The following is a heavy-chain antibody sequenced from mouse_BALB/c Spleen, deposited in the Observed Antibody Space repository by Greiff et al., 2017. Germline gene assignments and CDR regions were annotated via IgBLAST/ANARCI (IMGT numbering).Heavy chain of an antibody. D-gene: IGHD4-1*01. CDR1: GYSFTGYN. CDR2: IDPYYGGT. J-gene: IGHJ3*01. V-gene: IGHV1-39*01. CDR3: ARNRRNWDEFAY. Sequence: EVKLVESGPELEKPGASVKISCKASGYSFTGYNMNWVKQSNGKSLEWIGNIDPYYGGTSYNQKFKGKATLTVDKSSSTAYMQLKSLTSEDSAVYYCARNRRNWDEFAYWGQGTLVTVSA.